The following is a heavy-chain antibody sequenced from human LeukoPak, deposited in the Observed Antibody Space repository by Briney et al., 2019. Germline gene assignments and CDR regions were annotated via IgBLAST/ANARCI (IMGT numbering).Heavy chain of an antibody. V-gene: IGHV1-69*04. CDR2: IIPILGIE. CDR1: GGTFSSYA. CDR3: ARGPYGDYSIDY. Sequence: ASVKVSCKASGGTFSSYAISWVRQAPGQGLEWMGRIIPILGIENYAQKFQGRVTITADKSTSTAYMELSSLRSEDTAVYYCARGPYGDYSIDYWGQGTLVTVSS. J-gene: IGHJ4*02. D-gene: IGHD4-17*01.